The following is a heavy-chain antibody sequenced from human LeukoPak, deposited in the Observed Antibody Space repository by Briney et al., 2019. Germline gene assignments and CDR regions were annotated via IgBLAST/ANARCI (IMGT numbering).Heavy chain of an antibody. CDR3: AKWAVSGRGFDY. CDR1: GFTFSDYY. D-gene: IGHD6-19*01. CDR2: ISSSSSYT. V-gene: IGHV3-11*03. J-gene: IGHJ4*02. Sequence: GGSLRLSCAASGFTFSDYYMSWIRQAPGKGLEWVSFISSSSSYTNYADSVKGRSTISRDNTKNSLYLQMINLRAEDTAVYYCAKWAVSGRGFDYWGQGTLVTVSS.